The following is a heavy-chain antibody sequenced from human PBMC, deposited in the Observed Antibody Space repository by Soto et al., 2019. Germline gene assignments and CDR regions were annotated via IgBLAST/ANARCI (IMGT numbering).Heavy chain of an antibody. Sequence: QVQLVQSGAEVKKPGSSVKVSCKASGGTFSSYAISWVRQAPGQGLEWMGGIIPIFGTANYAPKFQGRVTITADESTRTAYMELSSVRSEDTAVYYCARDPSQYCSGGSCYSLDYCGQGTLVTVSS. D-gene: IGHD2-15*01. CDR2: IIPIFGTA. CDR3: ARDPSQYCSGGSCYSLDY. J-gene: IGHJ4*02. CDR1: GGTFSSYA. V-gene: IGHV1-69*12.